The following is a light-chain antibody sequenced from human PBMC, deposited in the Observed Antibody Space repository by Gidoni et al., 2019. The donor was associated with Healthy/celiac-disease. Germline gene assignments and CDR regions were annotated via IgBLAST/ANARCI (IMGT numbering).Light chain of an antibody. Sequence: DIVMTQSPLSLPVTPGEPASISCRSSQSLLHSNGYNYLDWYLQKPGQSPQLLIYLGSNRASGVPDRFSGSGSGTDFTLKISRVEAEDVGVYYCMQALQTPLTFXGXTKVESK. CDR3: MQALQTPLT. V-gene: IGKV2-28*01. J-gene: IGKJ4*01. CDR1: QSLLHSNGYNY. CDR2: LGS.